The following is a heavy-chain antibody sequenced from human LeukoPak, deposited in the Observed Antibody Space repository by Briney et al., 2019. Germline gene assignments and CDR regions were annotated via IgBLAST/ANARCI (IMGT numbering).Heavy chain of an antibody. D-gene: IGHD5-12*01. J-gene: IGHJ4*02. CDR2: INSDGSST. CDR1: GFTFSSYW. CDR3: AREGGDIVATTSFDY. Sequence: PGGSLRLSCAASGFTFSSYWMHWVRHAPGKGLVWVSRINSDGSSTSYADSVKGRFTISRDNAKNTLYLQMNSLRAEDTAVYYCAREGGDIVATTSFDYWGQGTLVTVSS. V-gene: IGHV3-74*01.